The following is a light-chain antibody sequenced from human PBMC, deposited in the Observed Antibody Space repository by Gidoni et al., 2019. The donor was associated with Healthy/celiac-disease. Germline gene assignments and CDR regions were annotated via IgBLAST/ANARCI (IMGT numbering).Light chain of an antibody. Sequence: EIVLTQSPGTLSLSPWERATLSCRASQSVSSSYLAWYQQNPGQAPRLLIYGASSRATGIPDRFSGSGSGTDFTRTISRLEPEDFAVYYCQQYGSSPGTFGQGTKLEIK. J-gene: IGKJ2*01. CDR3: QQYGSSPGT. V-gene: IGKV3-20*01. CDR2: GAS. CDR1: QSVSSSY.